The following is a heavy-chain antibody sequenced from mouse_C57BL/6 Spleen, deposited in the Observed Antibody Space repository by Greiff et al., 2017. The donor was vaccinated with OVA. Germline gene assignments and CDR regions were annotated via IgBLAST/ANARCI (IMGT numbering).Heavy chain of an antibody. CDR3: ARGVWSPYAMDY. J-gene: IGHJ4*01. V-gene: IGHV1-64*01. D-gene: IGHD2-10*02. CDR1: GYTFTSYW. Sequence: QVQLQQPGAELVKPGASVKLSCKASGYTFTSYWMHWVKQRPGQGLEWIGMIHPNSGSTNYNEKFKSKATLTVDKSSSTAYMQLSSLTSEDSAVYYWARGVWSPYAMDYWGQGTSVTVSS. CDR2: IHPNSGST.